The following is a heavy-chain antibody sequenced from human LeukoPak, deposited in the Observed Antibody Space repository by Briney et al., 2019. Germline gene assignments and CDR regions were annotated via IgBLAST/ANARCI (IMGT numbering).Heavy chain of an antibody. J-gene: IGHJ4*02. V-gene: IGHV4-59*01. Sequence: SETLSLTCTVSGGSISSYYWSWIRQPPGKGLEWIGYIYYSGSTNYNPSLKSRVTISVDTSKNQFSLKLSSVTAADTAVYYCARMDYYGSGSYYNSYYFDYWGQGTLVTVSS. CDR3: ARMDYYGSGSYYNSYYFDY. CDR1: GGSISSYY. CDR2: IYYSGST. D-gene: IGHD3-10*01.